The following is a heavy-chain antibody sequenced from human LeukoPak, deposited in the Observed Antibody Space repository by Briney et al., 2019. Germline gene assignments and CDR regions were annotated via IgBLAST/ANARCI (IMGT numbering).Heavy chain of an antibody. CDR1: GYTFTKYW. V-gene: IGHV5-51*01. D-gene: IGHD2-2*01. CDR3: ARRQGCSTSSCPPDS. CDR2: IFPADSDT. Sequence: GESLKISRKASGYTFTKYWIGWVRQLPGKGLEWLGIIFPADSDTRYSPSFRGQVTMSADKSINTAYLQWSSLKASDTAMYFCARRQGCSTSSCPPDSWGQGTLVTVSS. J-gene: IGHJ4*02.